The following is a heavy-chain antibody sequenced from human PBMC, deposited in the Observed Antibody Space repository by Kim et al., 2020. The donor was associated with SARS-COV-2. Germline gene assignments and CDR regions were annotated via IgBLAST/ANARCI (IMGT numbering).Heavy chain of an antibody. D-gene: IGHD5-12*01. CDR1: GFTFSNYA. J-gene: IGHJ4*02. CDR3: AKGHSGYDFDY. CDR2: ISGAGEST. Sequence: GGSLRLSCAASGFTFSNYAMSWVRQAPGKGLAWVSAISGAGESTYYAGSVKGRFTISRDNSKNTLYLQMNSLRAEDTAVYYCAKGHSGYDFDYWGQGTLVTVSS. V-gene: IGHV3-23*01.